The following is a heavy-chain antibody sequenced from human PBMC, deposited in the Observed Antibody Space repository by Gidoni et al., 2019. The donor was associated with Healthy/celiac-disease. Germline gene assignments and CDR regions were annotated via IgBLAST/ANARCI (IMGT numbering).Heavy chain of an antibody. V-gene: IGHV3-21*01. Sequence: AGFTFSSYSMNWGRQAPGKGLEWVSSISSSGSTIYYADSVKGRFTIPRDNAKNSLYLQMNSLRAEDTAVYYCARDYYGSGSYYPNWFDPWGQGTLVTVSS. J-gene: IGHJ5*02. CDR1: GFTFSSYS. D-gene: IGHD3-10*01. CDR3: ARDYYGSGSYYPNWFDP. CDR2: ISSSGSTI.